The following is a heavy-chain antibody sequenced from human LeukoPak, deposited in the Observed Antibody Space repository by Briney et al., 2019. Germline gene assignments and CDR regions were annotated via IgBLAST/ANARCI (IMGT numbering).Heavy chain of an antibody. Sequence: GSLRLSCAASGFTFSDYSMNWVRQAPGKGLEWVSSISGRSSFIYYADSVKGRFTISRDNAKNSLYLQMNSLRAEDMALYYCAKDTGTGYCSSTSCYYYYMDVWGKGTTVTVSS. J-gene: IGHJ6*03. CDR2: ISGRSSFI. CDR3: AKDTGTGYCSSTSCYYYYMDV. D-gene: IGHD2-2*01. V-gene: IGHV3-21*04. CDR1: GFTFSDYS.